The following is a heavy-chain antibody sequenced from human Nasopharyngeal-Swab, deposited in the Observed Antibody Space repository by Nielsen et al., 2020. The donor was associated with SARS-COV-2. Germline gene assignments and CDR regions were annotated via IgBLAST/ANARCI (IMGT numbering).Heavy chain of an antibody. CDR1: GGSISGNNYF. D-gene: IGHD1-1*01. V-gene: IGHV4-39*01. CDR2: ISYTGST. Sequence: SETLSLTCTVSGGSISGNNYFWGWIRQPPGKGLEWIGSISYTGSTYSNPSLKSRVTISVDTSRNQFSLKLTSVTAADTAVYYCARGTRTVFDPWGQGTLVTVSS. J-gene: IGHJ5*02. CDR3: ARGTRTVFDP.